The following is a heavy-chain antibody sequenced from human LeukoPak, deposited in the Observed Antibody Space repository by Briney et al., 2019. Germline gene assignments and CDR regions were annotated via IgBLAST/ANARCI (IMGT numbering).Heavy chain of an antibody. J-gene: IGHJ6*03. CDR1: GYTFTSYW. V-gene: IGHV5-51*01. CDR3: ARPGENYYYMDF. CDR2: INTSDSDT. Sequence: GASLKISCKGSGYTFTSYWIGWVRQLPGEGLEGLAIINTSDSDTRYSHSFQGQVTISADKSISTAYLQWSSLKASDTVMYYCARPGENYYYMDFWGKGTRVT.